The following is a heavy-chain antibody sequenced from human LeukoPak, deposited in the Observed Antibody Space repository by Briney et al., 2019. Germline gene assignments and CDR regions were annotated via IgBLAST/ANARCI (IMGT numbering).Heavy chain of an antibody. V-gene: IGHV3-21*01. CDR3: ARDPLGGSGYPRDAFDI. D-gene: IGHD3-22*01. J-gene: IGHJ3*02. Sequence: GGSLRLSCAASGFTFSSYSMNWVRQAPGKGLEWVSSISSSSSYIYYADSVKGRFTISRDNAKNSLYLQMNSLRAEDTAVYYCARDPLGGSGYPRDAFDIWGQGTMVTVSS. CDR1: GFTFSSYS. CDR2: ISSSSSYI.